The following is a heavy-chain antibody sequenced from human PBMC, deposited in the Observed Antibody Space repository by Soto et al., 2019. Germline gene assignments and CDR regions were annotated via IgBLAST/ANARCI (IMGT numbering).Heavy chain of an antibody. Sequence: QVQLQESGPGLVKPSETLSLTCTVSGGSVSSGSYYWSWIRQPPGKGLEWIGYIYYSGSTNYNPSFKSRVTISVDTSKNHFSLKLSSVTAADTAVYYCAAHSTSCYEERPCAFDIWGQGTMVTVSS. CDR2: IYYSGST. J-gene: IGHJ3*02. CDR3: AAHSTSCYEERPCAFDI. D-gene: IGHD2-2*01. CDR1: GGSVSSGSYY. V-gene: IGHV4-61*03.